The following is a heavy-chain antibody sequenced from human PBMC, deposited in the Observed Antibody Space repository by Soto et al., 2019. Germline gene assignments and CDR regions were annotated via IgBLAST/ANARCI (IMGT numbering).Heavy chain of an antibody. V-gene: IGHV3-74*01. CDR1: GFTFSSYW. Sequence: GGSLRLSCAASGFTFSSYWMYWVRQAPGKGLVWVSRINSDGSNTNYADSVKGRFTISRDNAKNTLYLQMNSLRAEDTAVYYWAGLRLVDYWGQGTLVTVSS. CDR2: INSDGSNT. D-gene: IGHD5-12*01. CDR3: AGLRLVDY. J-gene: IGHJ4*02.